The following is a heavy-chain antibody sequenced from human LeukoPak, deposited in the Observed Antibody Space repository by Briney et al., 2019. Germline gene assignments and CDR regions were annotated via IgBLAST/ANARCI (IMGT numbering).Heavy chain of an antibody. CDR2: INHSGST. V-gene: IGHV4-34*01. D-gene: IGHD2-2*01. CDR3: ARGQVVPAAWAYYYYGMDV. Sequence: PSETLPLTCAVYGGSFSGYYWSWIRQPPGKGLEWIGEINHSGSTNYNPSLKSRVTISVDTSKNQFSLKLSSVTAADTAVYYCARGQVVPAAWAYYYYGMDVWGQGTTVTVSS. CDR1: GGSFSGYY. J-gene: IGHJ6*02.